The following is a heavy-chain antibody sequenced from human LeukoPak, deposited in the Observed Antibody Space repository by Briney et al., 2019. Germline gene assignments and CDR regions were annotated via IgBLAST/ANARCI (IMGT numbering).Heavy chain of an antibody. CDR2: IYYSGTT. CDR1: GGFTKRNNHN. V-gene: IGHV4-39*01. CDR3: ARLRLRIFLYFDL. J-gene: IGHJ2*01. D-gene: IGHD2-15*01. Sequence: SETLSLTCSVCGGFTKRNNHNWRRIRQPPGTGFELIGGIYYSGTTNYNPSLKSRVTISIDTSKQQFSLQLNSATAADTAMNYCARLRLRIFLYFDLCGRGTLVTVSS.